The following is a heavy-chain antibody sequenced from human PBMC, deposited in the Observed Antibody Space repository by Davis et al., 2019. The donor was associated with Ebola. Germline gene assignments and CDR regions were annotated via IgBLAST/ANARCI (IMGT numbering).Heavy chain of an antibody. CDR2: IIPMLGIP. CDR1: GGTFSTYA. V-gene: IGHV1-69*04. Sequence: AASVTVSCKASGGTFSTYAIDWVRQAPGQGLEWMGRIIPMLGIPNYAQRFQGRVTITADKSTSTAYMELSSLRSEDTAMYYCAGDLVTAMATEWGQGTLVTVSS. J-gene: IGHJ4*02. CDR3: AGDLVTAMATE. D-gene: IGHD5-18*01.